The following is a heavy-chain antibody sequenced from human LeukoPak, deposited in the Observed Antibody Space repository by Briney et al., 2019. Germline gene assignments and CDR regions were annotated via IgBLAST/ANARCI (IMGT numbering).Heavy chain of an antibody. Sequence: GGSLRLSCAASGFTFSSYGMHWVRQAPGKGLEWVAFIRYDGSNKYYADSVKGRFTISRDNSKNTLYLQMNSLRADDTAVYYCAKDPSSYDFWSGPLDYWGQGTLVTVSS. D-gene: IGHD3-3*01. J-gene: IGHJ4*02. V-gene: IGHV3-30*02. CDR2: IRYDGSNK. CDR1: GFTFSSYG. CDR3: AKDPSSYDFWSGPLDY.